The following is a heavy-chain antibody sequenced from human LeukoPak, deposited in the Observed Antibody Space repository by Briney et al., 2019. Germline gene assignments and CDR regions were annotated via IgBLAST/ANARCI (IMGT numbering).Heavy chain of an antibody. J-gene: IGHJ6*03. CDR1: GYTFTGYY. CDR3: ARGTYYYDSSGYPSLDYMDV. D-gene: IGHD3-22*01. V-gene: IGHV1-46*01. Sequence: ASVKVSCKASGYTFTGYYMHWVRQAPGQGLEWMGWINPSGGSTSYAQKFQGRVTMTRDTSTSTVYMELSSLRSEDTAVYYCARGTYYYDSSGYPSLDYMDVWGKGTTVTVSS. CDR2: INPSGGST.